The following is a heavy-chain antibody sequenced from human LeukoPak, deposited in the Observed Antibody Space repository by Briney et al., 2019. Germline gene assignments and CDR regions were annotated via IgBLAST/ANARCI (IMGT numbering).Heavy chain of an antibody. CDR3: AREVDTAMVSQDY. J-gene: IGHJ4*02. CDR2: ISSSSSYI. D-gene: IGHD5-18*01. CDR1: GFTFSSYS. V-gene: IGHV3-21*01. Sequence: GGSLRLSCAASGFTFSSYSMNWVRQAPGKGLEWVSSISSSSSYIYYADSVKGRFTISRDNAKNSLYLQMNSPRAEDTAVYYCAREVDTAMVSQDYWGQGTLVTVSS.